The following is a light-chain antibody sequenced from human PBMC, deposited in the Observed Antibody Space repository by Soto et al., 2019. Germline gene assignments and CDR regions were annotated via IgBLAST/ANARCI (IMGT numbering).Light chain of an antibody. Sequence: DIQMTQSPSSLSASVGDRVTITCRASQGISNYLAWYQQKPGKVPKLLIYAAYTLQSGVPTRFSGSGTGTDLTLTISVLQPEDVSTYYCQKGGIAPFSFGGGTKVELK. CDR3: QKGGIAPFS. CDR1: QGISNY. CDR2: AAY. J-gene: IGKJ4*01. V-gene: IGKV1-27*01.